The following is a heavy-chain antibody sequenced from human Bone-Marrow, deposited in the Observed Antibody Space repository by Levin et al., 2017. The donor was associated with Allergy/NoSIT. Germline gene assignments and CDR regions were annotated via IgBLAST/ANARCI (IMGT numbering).Heavy chain of an antibody. Sequence: GESLKISCATSGFIFSDHYMDWVRQAPGKGLEWVGRTKNRASSYTTEYAASVKGRFTISRDDSKNSLYLQMSSLKTEDTAVYYCASYLSGHPFWGQGTLVTVSS. J-gene: IGHJ3*01. CDR3: ASYLSGHPF. V-gene: IGHV3-72*01. D-gene: IGHD3-10*01. CDR1: GFIFSDHY. CDR2: TKNRASSYTT.